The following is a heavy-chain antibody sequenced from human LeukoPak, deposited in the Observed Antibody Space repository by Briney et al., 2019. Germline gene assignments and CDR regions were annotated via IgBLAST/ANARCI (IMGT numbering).Heavy chain of an antibody. CDR3: AKTKYYDFWSGRVGYYYMDV. D-gene: IGHD3-3*01. CDR1: GFTFSNYA. V-gene: IGHV3-23*01. CDR2: ISGGGGST. Sequence: GGSLRLSCAASGFTFSNYAMSWVRQAPGKGLEWVSGISGGGGSTYYADSVKGRFTISRDNSNNTLYLQMNSLRAEDTAVYYCAKTKYYDFWSGRVGYYYMDVWGKGTTVIVSS. J-gene: IGHJ6*03.